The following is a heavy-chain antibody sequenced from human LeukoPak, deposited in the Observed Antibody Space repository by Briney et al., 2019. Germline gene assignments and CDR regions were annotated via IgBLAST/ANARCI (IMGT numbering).Heavy chain of an antibody. Sequence: SETLSLTCAVYGGSFSGYYWSWIRQPPGKGLEWIGEINHSGGTNYNPSLKSRVTLSVDLSKNHFSLKLTSVTAADTAVYYCARGQEAATGQLPDWFDPWGQGTQVTVSS. CDR1: GGSFSGYY. CDR3: ARGQEAATGQLPDWFDP. J-gene: IGHJ5*02. V-gene: IGHV4-34*01. D-gene: IGHD2-15*01. CDR2: INHSGGT.